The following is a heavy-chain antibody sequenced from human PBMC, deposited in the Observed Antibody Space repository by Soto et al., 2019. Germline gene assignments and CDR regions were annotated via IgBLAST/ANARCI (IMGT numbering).Heavy chain of an antibody. CDR1: GGSISSSSYY. CDR3: SNLLKAGTMRDSNY. Sequence: SETLSLTCTVSGGSISSSSYYWGWIRQPPGKGLEWIGSIYYSGSTYYNPSLKSRVTISVDTSKNQFSLKLSSVTAADTAVYYCSNLLKAGTMRDSNYWGQGTLVTVSS. J-gene: IGHJ4*02. CDR2: IYYSGST. V-gene: IGHV4-39*01. D-gene: IGHD6-19*01.